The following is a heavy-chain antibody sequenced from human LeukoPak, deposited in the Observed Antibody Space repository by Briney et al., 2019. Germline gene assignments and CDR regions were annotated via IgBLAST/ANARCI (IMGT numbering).Heavy chain of an antibody. CDR3: AKDWRSMIVVVISH. V-gene: IGHV3-23*01. D-gene: IGHD3-22*01. CDR1: GFTFSTYE. J-gene: IGHJ4*02. Sequence: GGSLRLSCAASGFTFSTYEMNWVRQAPGKGLEWVSAISGSGGSTYYADSVKGRFTISRDNSKNTLYLQMNSLRAEDTAVYYCAKDWRSMIVVVISHWGQGTLVTVSS. CDR2: ISGSGGST.